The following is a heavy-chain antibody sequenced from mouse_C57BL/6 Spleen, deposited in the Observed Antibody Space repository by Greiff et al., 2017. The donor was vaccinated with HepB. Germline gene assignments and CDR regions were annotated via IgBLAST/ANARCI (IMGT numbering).Heavy chain of an antibody. D-gene: IGHD2-5*01. J-gene: IGHJ2*01. V-gene: IGHV5-4*01. CDR1: GFTFSSYA. Sequence: EVQLVESGGGLVKPGGSLKLSCAASGFTFSSYAMSWVRQTPEKRLEWVATISDGGSYTYYPDNVKGRFTISRDNAKNNLYLQMSHLKSEDTAMYYGARDRVYYSNYVPFDYWGQGTTLTVSS. CDR3: ARDRVYYSNYVPFDY. CDR2: ISDGGSYT.